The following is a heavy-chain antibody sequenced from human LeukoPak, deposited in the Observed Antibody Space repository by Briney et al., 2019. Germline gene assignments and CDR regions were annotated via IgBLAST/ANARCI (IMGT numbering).Heavy chain of an antibody. V-gene: IGHV3-23*01. CDR2: ISGSGGST. Sequence: GGSLRLSCAASGFTFSSYAMSRVRQAPGEGLEWVSAISGSGGSTYYADSVKGRFTISRDSSKNTLYLQMNSLRAEDTAVYYCARETRGSYVPGLDSWGQGTLVTVSS. CDR3: ARETRGSYVPGLDS. D-gene: IGHD1-26*01. J-gene: IGHJ4*02. CDR1: GFTFSSYA.